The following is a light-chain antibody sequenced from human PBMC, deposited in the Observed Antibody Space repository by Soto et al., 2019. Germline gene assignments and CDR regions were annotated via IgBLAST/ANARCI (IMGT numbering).Light chain of an antibody. J-gene: IGLJ2*01. V-gene: IGLV6-57*04. CDR3: QSYDSSNPVV. Sequence: NFMLTQPHTVSESPGKTVTISCTRSSGRIASNYVQWYQQRPGSAPTTLIYEDDRRPSGVPDRFSGSIDRSSNPASLTISGLKTEDEADYYCQSYDSSNPVVFGGGTKVTVL. CDR2: EDD. CDR1: SGRIASNY.